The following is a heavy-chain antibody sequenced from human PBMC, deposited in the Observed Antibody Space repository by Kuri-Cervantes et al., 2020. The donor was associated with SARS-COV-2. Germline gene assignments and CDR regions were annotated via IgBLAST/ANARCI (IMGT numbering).Heavy chain of an antibody. J-gene: IGHJ1*01. D-gene: IGHD2-15*01. V-gene: IGHV3-11*04. CDR2: ISSSGSTI. Sequence: GESLRLSCAASGFTFSDYYMSWIRQAPGKGLEWVSYISSSGSTIYYADSVKGQFTISRDNAKNSLYLQMNSLRAEDTAVYYCAKDPPLLRYFQHWGQGTLVTVSS. CDR3: AKDPPLLRYFQH. CDR1: GFTFSDYY.